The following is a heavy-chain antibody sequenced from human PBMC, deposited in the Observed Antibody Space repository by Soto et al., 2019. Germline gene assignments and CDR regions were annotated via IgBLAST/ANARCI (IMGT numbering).Heavy chain of an antibody. CDR1: GDTFNSYT. CDR3: AASYGSGSRAFDY. D-gene: IGHD3-10*01. CDR2: TIPILAMS. V-gene: IGHV1-69*02. J-gene: IGHJ4*02. Sequence: QVQLVQSGPEVKMPGSSVKVSCKASGDTFNSYTINWVRQAPGQGLQWMGRTIPILAMSNYALKFQGRVTIPAEKSTTTAYMELSRLRSDDTAVYYCAASYGSGSRAFDYWGQGTLVTVSS.